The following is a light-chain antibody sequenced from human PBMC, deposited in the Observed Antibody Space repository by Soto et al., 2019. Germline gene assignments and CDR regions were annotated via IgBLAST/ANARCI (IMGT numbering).Light chain of an antibody. CDR3: LQYNTFART. CDR2: KAS. J-gene: IGKJ1*01. V-gene: IGKV1-5*03. CDR1: QRISTW. Sequence: DIQMTQSPSTLSASVGDRVTITCRASQRISTWLAWYQQKPGKTPKVLIYKASTLASGVPTRFSGSGSGTEFTLTISSLQPDDFAIYYCLQYNTFARTFGQGTRVEIK.